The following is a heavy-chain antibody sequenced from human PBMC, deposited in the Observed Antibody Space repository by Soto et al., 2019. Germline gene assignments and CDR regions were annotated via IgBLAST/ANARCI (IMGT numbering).Heavy chain of an antibody. V-gene: IGHV4-31*03. D-gene: IGHD3-10*01. CDR3: AREPYYYGSGSYSYYYYYGMDV. Sequence: QVQLQESGPGLVKPSQTLSLTCTVSGGSISSGGYYWSWIRQHPGKGLEWIGYIYYSGSTYYNPSLKSRVTISVDTSKNQFSLKLSSVTAADTAVYYCAREPYYYGSGSYSYYYYYGMDVWGQGTTVTVSS. CDR1: GGSISSGGYY. CDR2: IYYSGST. J-gene: IGHJ6*02.